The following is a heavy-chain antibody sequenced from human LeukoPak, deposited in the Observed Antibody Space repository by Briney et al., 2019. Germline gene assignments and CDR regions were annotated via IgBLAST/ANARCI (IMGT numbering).Heavy chain of an antibody. CDR1: GFTFSSYG. CDR2: IQSDGSDK. Sequence: GGSLRLSCAASGFTFSSYGMHWVRQAPGKGLEWVAFIQSDGSDKYYADSVKGRFTISRDNSRNTLYLQMNSLRAEDTALYYCATDPEIYYDILTGYGSWGQGTLVTVSS. D-gene: IGHD3-9*01. V-gene: IGHV3-30*02. J-gene: IGHJ4*02. CDR3: ATDPEIYYDILTGYGS.